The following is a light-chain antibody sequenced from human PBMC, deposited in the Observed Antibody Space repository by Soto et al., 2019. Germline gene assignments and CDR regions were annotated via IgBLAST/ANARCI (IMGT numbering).Light chain of an antibody. Sequence: QSALTQPASVSGSPGQSITISCTGTSSDVGGYSHVSWYQQHPGKAPKVMIYEVSDRPSGVSNLFSGSKSGNTASLTISGLQAEDEADYYCYSYTTSNTYVFGSGTKLTVL. J-gene: IGLJ1*01. CDR2: EVS. CDR3: YSYTTSNTYV. CDR1: SSDVGGYSH. V-gene: IGLV2-14*01.